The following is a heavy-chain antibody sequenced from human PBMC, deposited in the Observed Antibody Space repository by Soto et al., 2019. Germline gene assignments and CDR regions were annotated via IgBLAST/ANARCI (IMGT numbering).Heavy chain of an antibody. CDR1: GGSVSSGSYY. CDR2: IYYSGST. D-gene: IGHD3-22*01. Sequence: PSETLSLTCTVSGGSVSSGSYYWSWIRQPPGKGLEWIGYIYYSGSTSYNPSLKSRVTISVDTSKNQFSLKLSSVTAADTAVYYCARGNYDSSGYYYYFDYWGQGTLVTVSS. J-gene: IGHJ4*02. CDR3: ARGNYDSSGYYYYFDY. V-gene: IGHV4-61*01.